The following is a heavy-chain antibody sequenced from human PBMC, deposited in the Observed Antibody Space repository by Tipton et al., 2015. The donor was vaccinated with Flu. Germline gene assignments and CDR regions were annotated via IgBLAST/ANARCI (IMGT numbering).Heavy chain of an antibody. CDR1: GGSFSGYY. D-gene: IGHD3-9*01. Sequence: TLSLTCAVYGGSFSGYYWSWIRQPPGKGLEWIGEINHSGSTNYNPSLKSRVTISVDTSKNQFSLKLSSVTAADTALYYCARGAGHYDILTGYYPSYLDYWGQGTLVTVSS. CDR3: ARGAGHYDILTGYYPSYLDY. CDR2: INHSGST. V-gene: IGHV4-34*09. J-gene: IGHJ4*02.